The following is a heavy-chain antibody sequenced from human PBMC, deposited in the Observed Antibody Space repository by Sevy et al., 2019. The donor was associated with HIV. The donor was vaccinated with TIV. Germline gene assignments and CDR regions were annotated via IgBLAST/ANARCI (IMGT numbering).Heavy chain of an antibody. CDR2: IYYSGST. Sequence: SETLSLTCTVSGGSVSSGSYYWSWIRQPPGKGLEWIGYIYYSGSTNYNPSLKSRVTISVDTSKNQFSLKLSSVTAADTAVYYCARAPHGRLRVDFWSGYSYYYGMDVWGQRTTVTVSS. CDR3: ARAPHGRLRVDFWSGYSYYYGMDV. J-gene: IGHJ6*02. V-gene: IGHV4-61*01. CDR1: GGSVSSGSYY. D-gene: IGHD3-3*01.